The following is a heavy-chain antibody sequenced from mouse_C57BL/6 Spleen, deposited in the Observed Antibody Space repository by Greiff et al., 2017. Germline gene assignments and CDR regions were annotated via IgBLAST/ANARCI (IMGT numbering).Heavy chain of an antibody. V-gene: IGHV1-80*01. CDR3: ARCDTTVVAPPYYFDY. CDR1: GYAFSSYW. J-gene: IGHJ2*01. D-gene: IGHD1-1*01. Sequence: QVQLQQSGAELVKPGASVKISCKASGYAFSSYWMNWVKQRPGKGLEWIGQIYPGDGDTNYNGKFKGKATLTADKSSSTAYMQLSSLTSEDSAVYFCARCDTTVVAPPYYFDYWGQGTTLTVSS. CDR2: IYPGDGDT.